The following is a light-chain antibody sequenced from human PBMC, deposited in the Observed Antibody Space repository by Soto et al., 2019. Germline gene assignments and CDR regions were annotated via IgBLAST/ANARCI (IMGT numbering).Light chain of an antibody. CDR1: XXXVGGYNY. J-gene: IGLJ1*01. CDR2: DVS. CDR3: SSYTSSSTQV. V-gene: IGLV2-14*01. Sequence: QSALTQPASVSGXXXXSXXXXXXGXXXXVGGYNYVSWYQQHPGKAPKLMIYDVSNRPSGVSNRFSGSKSGNTASLTISGLQAEDEADYYCSSYTSSSTQVFGTGTKLTVL.